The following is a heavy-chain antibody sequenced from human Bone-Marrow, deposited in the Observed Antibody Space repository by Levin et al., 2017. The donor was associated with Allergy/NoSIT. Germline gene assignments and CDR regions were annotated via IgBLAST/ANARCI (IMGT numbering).Heavy chain of an antibody. CDR3: AVNYDFWRD. J-gene: IGHJ6*02. CDR1: GYRFTSYW. V-gene: IGHV5-51*01. Sequence: ASVKVSCKGSGYRFTSYWIGWVRQMPGKGLEWMGMIYPFDSDIRYSPSFQGQVTISADKSISTAYLEWCGLKASDNAMYYCAVNYDFWRDWGQGTTVTVS. CDR2: IYPFDSDI. D-gene: IGHD3-3*01.